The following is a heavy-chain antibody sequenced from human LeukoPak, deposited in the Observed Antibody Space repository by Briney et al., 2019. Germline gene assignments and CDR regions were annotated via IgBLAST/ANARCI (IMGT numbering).Heavy chain of an antibody. CDR2: ISAYNSNT. J-gene: IGHJ4*02. Sequence: ASVKVSCKASGYTFSSYGISWVRQAPGQGLEWMGWISAYNSNTNYAQKLQGRVTMTTDTSTSTAYMELRSLRSDDTAVYYCAREDSGYGWDDYWGQGTLVTVSS. CDR1: GYTFSSYG. V-gene: IGHV1-18*01. D-gene: IGHD5-12*01. CDR3: AREDSGYGWDDY.